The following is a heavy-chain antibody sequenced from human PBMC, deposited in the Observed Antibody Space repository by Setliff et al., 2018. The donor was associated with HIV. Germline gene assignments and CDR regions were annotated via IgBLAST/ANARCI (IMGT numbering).Heavy chain of an antibody. CDR1: GGSISSSSYY. CDR3: ARRIDDSGSFPDKNWFDT. D-gene: IGHD3-10*01. J-gene: IGHJ5*02. V-gene: IGHV4-61*02. CDR2: IYTSGST. Sequence: SETLSLTCTVSGGSISSSSYYWSWIRQPAGKGLEWIGRIYTSGSTKYNPSLQSRVTMSIDTSKNQFSLRLTSVTAADTAVYYCARRIDDSGSFPDKNWFDTWSQGSLVTVSS.